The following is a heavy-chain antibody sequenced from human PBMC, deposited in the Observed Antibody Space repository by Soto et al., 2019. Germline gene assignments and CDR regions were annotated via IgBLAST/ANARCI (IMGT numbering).Heavy chain of an antibody. V-gene: IGHV4-31*03. J-gene: IGHJ4*02. D-gene: IGHD5-12*01. CDR2: IYYSGST. Sequence: TSETLSLTCTVSGGSISSGGYYWSWIRQHPGKGLEWIGYIYYSGSTYYNPSLKSRVTISVDTSKNQFSLKLSSVTAADTAVYYCARVPRDGYNYLGGYWGQGTLVTVSS. CDR3: ARVPRDGYNYLGGY. CDR1: GGSISSGGYY.